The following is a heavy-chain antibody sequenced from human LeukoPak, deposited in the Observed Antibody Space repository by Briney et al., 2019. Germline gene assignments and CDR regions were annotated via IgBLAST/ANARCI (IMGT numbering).Heavy chain of an antibody. V-gene: IGHV4-39*01. CDR2: IYYSGST. J-gene: IGHJ4*02. CDR1: GGSISSSSYY. Sequence: PSETLSLTCTVSGGSISSSSYYWGWIRQPPGKGLEWIGSIYYSGSTYYNPSLKSRVTISVDTSKNQFSLKLSSVTAADTAVYYCARLEMAALFDYWGQGTLVTVSS. CDR3: ARLEMAALFDY. D-gene: IGHD6-19*01.